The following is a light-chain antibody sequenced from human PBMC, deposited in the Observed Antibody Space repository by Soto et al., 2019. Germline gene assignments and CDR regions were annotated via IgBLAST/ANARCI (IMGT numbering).Light chain of an antibody. CDR3: SSYTSSSTPLTA. V-gene: IGLV2-14*01. CDR1: SSDVGGYNY. J-gene: IGLJ1*01. CDR2: DVS. Sequence: QSVLTQPASVSGSPGQSITISCTGTSSDVGGYNYVSWYQQHPGKAPKLMIYDVSNRPSGVSNRFSGSKSGNTASLTISGLQAEDEADYYCSSYTSSSTPLTAFGTGTKVTVL.